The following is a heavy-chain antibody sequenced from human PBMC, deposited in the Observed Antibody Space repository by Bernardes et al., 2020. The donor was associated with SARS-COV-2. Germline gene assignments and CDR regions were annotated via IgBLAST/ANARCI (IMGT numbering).Heavy chain of an antibody. CDR3: ASNSGSYHAGAFDI. J-gene: IGHJ3*02. V-gene: IGHV4-34*01. Sequence: SETLSLTCAVYGGSFSGYYWSWIRQPPGKGLEWIGEINHSGSTNYNPSLKSRVTISVDTSKNQFSLKLSSVTAADTAVYYCASNSGSYHAGAFDIWGQGTMVTVSS. D-gene: IGHD1-26*01. CDR2: INHSGST. CDR1: GGSFSGYY.